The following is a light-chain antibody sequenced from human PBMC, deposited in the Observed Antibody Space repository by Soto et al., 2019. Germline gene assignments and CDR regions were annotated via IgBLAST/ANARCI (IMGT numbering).Light chain of an antibody. V-gene: IGKV3-15*01. CDR3: QQYNNWPLT. Sequence: EIVLTQSPGTLSLSPGERATLSCRASQSVSSNLAWYQQKAGQAPRLLMYGASTRATGIPARFSGSGSGTEFALTISSLQSEDFAVYYCQQYNNWPLTLGGGTKVDIK. CDR1: QSVSSN. J-gene: IGKJ4*01. CDR2: GAS.